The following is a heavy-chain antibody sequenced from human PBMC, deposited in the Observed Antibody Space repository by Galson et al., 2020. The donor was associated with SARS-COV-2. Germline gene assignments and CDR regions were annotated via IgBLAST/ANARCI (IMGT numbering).Heavy chain of an antibody. D-gene: IGHD1-26*01. Sequence: GVSLRLSCAASGFPFSSYSMNWVRQAPGKGLEWVSSISAGSSYIYYADSVTGRFTISRDNAKNSLFLQMNSLRAEDTAVYYCARVGGMATTPTNYYYYGLDVWGQGTTVTVSS. CDR1: GFPFSSYS. CDR3: ARVGGMATTPTNYYYYGLDV. V-gene: IGHV3-21*01. CDR2: ISAGSSYI. J-gene: IGHJ6*02.